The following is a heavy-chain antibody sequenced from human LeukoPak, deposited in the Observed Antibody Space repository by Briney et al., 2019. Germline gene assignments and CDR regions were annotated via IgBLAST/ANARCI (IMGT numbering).Heavy chain of an antibody. CDR1: GYTFTGYY. CDR2: INPNSGGT. CDR3: ARSDLEWSNDY. D-gene: IGHD3-3*01. Sequence: GASVKVSCKASGYTFTGYYMHWVRQAPGQGLEWMGWINPNSGGTRYAQKFQGRVTMTRDTSISTAYMELSNLRSDDTAVYYCARSDLEWSNDYWGQGTLVTVSS. V-gene: IGHV1-2*02. J-gene: IGHJ4*02.